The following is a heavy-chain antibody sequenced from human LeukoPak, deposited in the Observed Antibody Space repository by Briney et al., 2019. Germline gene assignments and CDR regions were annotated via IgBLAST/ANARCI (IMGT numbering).Heavy chain of an antibody. V-gene: IGHV4-59*08. J-gene: IGHJ5*02. D-gene: IGHD2-2*01. CDR1: GDSIRNYF. Sequence: SEPVSLTCTVSGDSIRNYFWNWIRQPPGKGLEWIGHISYTGSTNYNPSLKSRVTISADTSKNQFSLNLTSVTAADTAVYYCARRREGTGWGENTWLDPWGRGTMLTVSP. CDR3: ARRREGTGWGENTWLDP. CDR2: ISYTGST.